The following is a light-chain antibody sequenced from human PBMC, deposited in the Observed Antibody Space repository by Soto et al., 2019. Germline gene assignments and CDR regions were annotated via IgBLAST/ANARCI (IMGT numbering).Light chain of an antibody. CDR3: QSYDSALRGNVV. J-gene: IGLJ2*01. CDR2: GNS. Sequence: QSVLTQPPSVSGAPGQRVTISCTGSSSIIGAGYDVHWYQQLPGTAPKLLIYGNSNRPSGVPDRFSGSKSGTSASLAITGLQAEDEADYYSQSYDSALRGNVVFGGGTKLTVL. CDR1: SSIIGAGYD. V-gene: IGLV1-40*01.